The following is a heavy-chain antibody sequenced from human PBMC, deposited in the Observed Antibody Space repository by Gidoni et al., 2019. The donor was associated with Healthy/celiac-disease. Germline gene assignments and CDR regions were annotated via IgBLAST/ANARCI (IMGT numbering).Heavy chain of an antibody. CDR2: IYSVGST. J-gene: IGHJ3*02. V-gene: IGHV3-66*02. D-gene: IGHD1-26*01. Sequence: EVQLVESGGGLVQPGGSLRLSCAASGFTVRSNYMSWVRQAPGKGLEWVSVIYSVGSTYYADSVKGRFTISRDNSKNTLYLQMNSLRAEDTTVYYCARGPWSGSYGDAFDIWGQGTMVTVSS. CDR1: GFTVRSNY. CDR3: ARGPWSGSYGDAFDI.